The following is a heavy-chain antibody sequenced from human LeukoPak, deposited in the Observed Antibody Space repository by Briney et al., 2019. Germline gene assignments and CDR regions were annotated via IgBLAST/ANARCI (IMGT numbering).Heavy chain of an antibody. D-gene: IGHD1-26*01. Sequence: GGSLRLSCAASGFSFSSYGMHWVRQAPGEGLEWVAHIEEDGSEKYYVDSVKGRFTISRDNAKNSLFLQMNSLRAEDTAVYYCASVGGSYVRARTRGGDFDYWGQGTLVTVSS. J-gene: IGHJ4*02. CDR2: IEEDGSEK. CDR3: ASVGGSYVRARTRGGDFDY. CDR1: GFSFSSYG. V-gene: IGHV3-7*01.